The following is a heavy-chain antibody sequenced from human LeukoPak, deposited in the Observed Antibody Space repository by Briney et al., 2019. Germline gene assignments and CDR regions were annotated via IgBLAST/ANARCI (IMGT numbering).Heavy chain of an antibody. D-gene: IGHD3-16*01. CDR2: IYYSGST. V-gene: IGHV4-59*01. J-gene: IGHJ3*02. CDR3: ARFYTDAFDI. CDR1: GGSISSYY. Sequence: SETLSLTCTVSGGSISSYYWSWIRQPPGKGLEWIGYIYYSGSTNYNPSLKSRVTISVDTSKNQFPLKLSSVTAADTAVYYCARFYTDAFDIWGQGTMVTVSS.